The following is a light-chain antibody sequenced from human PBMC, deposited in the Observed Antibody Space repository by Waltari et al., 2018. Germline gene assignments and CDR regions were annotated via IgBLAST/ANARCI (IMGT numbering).Light chain of an antibody. Sequence: QSVLTQPPSASGTPGERVTISCSGSSSNIGDDAVNWYQHLPGAAPELLIYTDNQRPAGVPARFSGSKSGTSASLGISGLQSEDEATYYCAAWDDSVNGYVFGSGTEVTVL. CDR2: TDN. J-gene: IGLJ1*01. CDR1: SSNIGDDA. V-gene: IGLV1-44*01. CDR3: AAWDDSVNGYV.